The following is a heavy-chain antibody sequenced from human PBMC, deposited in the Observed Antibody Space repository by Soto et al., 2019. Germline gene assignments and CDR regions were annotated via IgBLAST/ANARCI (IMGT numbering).Heavy chain of an antibody. CDR3: ASISNDNHLYYYGMDV. J-gene: IGHJ6*02. D-gene: IGHD3-22*01. CDR1: GYSFTSYW. CDR2: IYPGDSDT. Sequence: GESLKISCEGSGYSFTSYWIGWVRQIPWKGLEWMGIIYPGDSDTRYSPSFQGQVTISADKSISTAYLQWSSLKASDTAMYYCASISNDNHLYYYGMDVWGQGTTVTVSS. V-gene: IGHV5-51*01.